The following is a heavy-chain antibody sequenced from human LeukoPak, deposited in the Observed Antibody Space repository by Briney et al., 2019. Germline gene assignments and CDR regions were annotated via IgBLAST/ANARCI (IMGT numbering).Heavy chain of an antibody. Sequence: ASVKVSCKASGGTFSSYAISWVRQAPGQGLEWMGRIIPIFGTANYAQKFQGRVTITTDESTSTAYMELSSLRSEDTAVYYCARAGYCYAQDAFDIWGQGTMVTVSS. J-gene: IGHJ3*02. V-gene: IGHV1-69*05. CDR2: IIPIFGTA. CDR3: ARAGYCYAQDAFDI. D-gene: IGHD5-18*01. CDR1: GGTFSSYA.